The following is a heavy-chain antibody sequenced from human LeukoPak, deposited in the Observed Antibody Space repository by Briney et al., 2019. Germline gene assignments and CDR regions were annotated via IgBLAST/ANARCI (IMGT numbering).Heavy chain of an antibody. D-gene: IGHD4-23*01. V-gene: IGHV6-1*01. CDR3: ARSGGHDAFDI. CDR2: TYYRSKWYN. CDR1: GYSVSSYSAA. J-gene: IGHJ3*02. Sequence: SQTLSLTCAISGYSVSSYSAAWSWIRQSPSRGLEWLGRTYYRSKWYNDYAVSVKSRITINPYTSQNQFSLQLTSVTPEDTAVYYCARSGGHDAFDIWGQGTMVTVSS.